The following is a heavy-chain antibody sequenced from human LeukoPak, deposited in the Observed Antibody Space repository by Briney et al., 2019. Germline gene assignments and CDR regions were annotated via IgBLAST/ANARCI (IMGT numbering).Heavy chain of an antibody. CDR3: ASRDGWSGSYHGFDP. Sequence: PSATLSLTCTVSGASITIGAESYHWGWIRQPPGKGLEWIGEINHSGSTNYNPSLKSRVTISVDTSKNQFSLKLSSVTAADTAVYYCASRDGWSGSYHGFDPWGQGTLVTVSS. D-gene: IGHD1-26*01. J-gene: IGHJ5*02. CDR1: GASITIGAESYH. CDR2: INHSGST. V-gene: IGHV4-39*07.